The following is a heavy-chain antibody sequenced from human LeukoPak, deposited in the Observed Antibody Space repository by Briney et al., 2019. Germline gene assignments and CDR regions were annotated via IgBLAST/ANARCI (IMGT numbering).Heavy chain of an antibody. D-gene: IGHD6-6*01. J-gene: IGHJ5*02. CDR1: GFTFSSYA. CDR3: AKVRPPASSSSDWFDP. CDR2: ISGSGGST. V-gene: IGHV3-23*01. Sequence: GSLRLSCAASGFTFSSYAMRWVRQAPGKGLEWVSAISGSGGSTYYADSVKGRFTISRDNSKNTLYLQMNSLRAEDTAVYYCAKVRPPASSSSDWFDPWGQGTLVTVSS.